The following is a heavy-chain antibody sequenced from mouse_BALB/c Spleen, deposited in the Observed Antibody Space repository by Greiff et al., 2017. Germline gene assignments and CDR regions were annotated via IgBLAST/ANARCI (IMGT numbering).Heavy chain of an antibody. CDR2: IYPGNSDT. CDR1: GYTFTSYW. D-gene: IGHD6-1*01. V-gene: IGHV1-5*01. J-gene: IGHJ3*01. CDR3: TRRSTTLLLAY. Sequence: VQLQQSGTVLARPGASVKMSCKASGYTFTSYWMHWVKQRPGQGLEWIGAIYPGNSDTSYNQKFKGKAKLTAVTSTSTAYMELSSLTNEDSAVYYCTRRSTTLLLAYWGQGTLVTVSA.